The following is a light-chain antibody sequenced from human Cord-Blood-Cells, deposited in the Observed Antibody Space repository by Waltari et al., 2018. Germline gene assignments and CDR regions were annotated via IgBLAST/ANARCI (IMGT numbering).Light chain of an antibody. CDR1: SSDVGGYNY. V-gene: IGLV2-14*01. CDR2: GVS. CDR3: ISYTGGSTVV. J-gene: IGLJ2*01. Sequence: QSALTQPASVSGSPGQSITISCTGTSSDVGGYNYVSWYQQHPGKAPKLMIYGVSNLPSGVSNRFSGSKTGNTASLTISGLQAENEADYYSISYTGGSTVVFGGGTKLTVL.